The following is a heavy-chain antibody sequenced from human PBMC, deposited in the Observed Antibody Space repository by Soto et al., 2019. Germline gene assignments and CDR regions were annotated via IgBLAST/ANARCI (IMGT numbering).Heavy chain of an antibody. CDR1: GYNFRGYY. Sequence: QAQLMQSGAEVRKPGTSVKVSCETSGYNFRGYYVHWVRQAPGHALPWLGRIDPNSGDTDYAQTFTGRIAVTRETSLASVYMDLISLTYHDTAVYFCARDVKGLMSTYFDFWGQGTPVVVSS. V-gene: IGHV1-2*06. CDR3: ARDVKGLMSTYFDF. J-gene: IGHJ4*02. CDR2: IDPNSGDT. D-gene: IGHD2-21*01.